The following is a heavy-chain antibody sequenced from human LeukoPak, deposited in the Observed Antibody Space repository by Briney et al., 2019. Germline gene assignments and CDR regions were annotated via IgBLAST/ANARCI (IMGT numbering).Heavy chain of an antibody. CDR3: ARSRRDYYDSSGYSGDWFDP. J-gene: IGHJ5*02. CDR1: GGSISSYY. D-gene: IGHD3-22*01. CDR2: IYYSGST. Sequence: SETLSLTCTVSGGSISSYYWSWIRQPPGKGLEWIGYIYYSGSTNYNPSLKSRVTISVDTSKNQFSLKLSSVTAADTAVYYCARSRRDYYDSSGYSGDWFDPWGQGTLVTVSS. V-gene: IGHV4-59*01.